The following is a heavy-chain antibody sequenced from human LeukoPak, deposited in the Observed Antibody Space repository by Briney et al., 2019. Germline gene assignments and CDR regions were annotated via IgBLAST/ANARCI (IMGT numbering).Heavy chain of an antibody. CDR2: IGSDNKP. Sequence: GGSLRLSCEASGFTFSAYAMTWVRQAPGKGLEWVSSIGSDNKPHYSESVKGRFAISRDNTKSMLFPQLNSLRAEDTALYYCARVSVCPRCHFDYWGQGTLVTVSS. J-gene: IGHJ4*02. V-gene: IGHV3-23*05. CDR3: ARVSVCPRCHFDY. CDR1: GFTFSAYA. D-gene: IGHD5/OR15-5a*01.